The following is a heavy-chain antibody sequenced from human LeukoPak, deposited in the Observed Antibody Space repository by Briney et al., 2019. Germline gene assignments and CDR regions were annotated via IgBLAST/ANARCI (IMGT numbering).Heavy chain of an antibody. Sequence: SETLSLTCAVYGGSFSGYYWSWIRQPPGKGLEWIGEINHSGSTNYNPSLKSRVTISVDTSKNQFSLKLSSVTAADTAVYYCARVGQLAFGYWGQGTLVTVSS. D-gene: IGHD2-2*01. CDR1: GGSFSGYY. CDR2: INHSGST. CDR3: ARVGQLAFGY. J-gene: IGHJ4*02. V-gene: IGHV4-34*01.